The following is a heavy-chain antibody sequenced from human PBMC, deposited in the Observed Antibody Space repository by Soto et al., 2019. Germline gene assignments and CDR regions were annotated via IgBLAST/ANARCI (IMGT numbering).Heavy chain of an antibody. CDR1: GFDFGDYY. CDR3: VRPYYSSSWFPFDR. CDR2: IDSGDGTT. Sequence: GGSLRLSCTGSGFDFGDYYMSWMGQAPGKGLEWVSYIDSGDGTTYYTDSVKGRFTISRDNAKKTVYLQMSSLRVEDTALYYCVRPYYSSSWFPFDRWGQGTLVTVSS. V-gene: IGHV3-11*01. J-gene: IGHJ4*02. D-gene: IGHD6-13*01.